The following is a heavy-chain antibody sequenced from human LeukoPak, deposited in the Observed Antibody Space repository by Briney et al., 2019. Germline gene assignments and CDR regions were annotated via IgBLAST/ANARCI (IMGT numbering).Heavy chain of an antibody. V-gene: IGHV3-23*01. Sequence: GGSLRHSCAASGFRFSTYVMSWVRPAPGKGLEWVSGISDRDDSTYYANSVKGRFTISRDNSKNTLYLQMSGLRAEDTAVYYCAEDRETSSTSPNWFDSWGQGTLVTVSS. CDR1: GFRFSTYV. J-gene: IGHJ5*01. CDR2: ISDRDDST. CDR3: AEDRETSSTSPNWFDS. D-gene: IGHD2-2*01.